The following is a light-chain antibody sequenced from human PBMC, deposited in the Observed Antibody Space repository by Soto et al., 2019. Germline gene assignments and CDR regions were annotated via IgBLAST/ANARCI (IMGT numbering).Light chain of an antibody. V-gene: IGLV3-21*02. J-gene: IGLJ2*01. CDR1: NIGSKS. CDR3: QGWERYGDHPTVA. CDR2: DDS. Sequence: SYELTQPPSVSVAPGQTAWITCGGYNIGSKSVHWYQQKTGQAPVLVVYDDSDRPSGIPERFSGSNSGNTATLAISRVGGGDEGNFYLQGWERYGDHPTVAFGGGKQLTVL.